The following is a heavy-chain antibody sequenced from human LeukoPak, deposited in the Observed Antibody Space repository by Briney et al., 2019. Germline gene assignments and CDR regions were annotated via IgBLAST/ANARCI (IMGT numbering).Heavy chain of an antibody. Sequence: HAGRSLRLSCAASGFTFSSYAMHWVRQAPGKGLEWVAVISYDGSNKYYADSVKGRFTISRDNAKNTLYLQMNSLRAEDTAVYYCARRNSGGYYGVDYWGQGTLVTVSS. D-gene: IGHD1-26*01. CDR1: GFTFSSYA. CDR3: ARRNSGGYYGVDY. CDR2: ISYDGSNK. J-gene: IGHJ4*02. V-gene: IGHV3-30*01.